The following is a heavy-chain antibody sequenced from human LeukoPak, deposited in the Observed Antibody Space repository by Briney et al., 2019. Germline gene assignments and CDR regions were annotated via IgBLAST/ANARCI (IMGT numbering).Heavy chain of an antibody. J-gene: IGHJ4*02. V-gene: IGHV4-34*01. D-gene: IGHD2-21*01. CDR2: INHSGST. CDR1: GGSFSGYY. Sequence: SETLSLTCAVYGGSFSGYYWGWIRQPPGKGLEWIGEINHSGSTNYNPSLKSRVTISVDTSKNQFSLKLSSVTAADTAVYYCTLGGDFDYWGQGTLVTVSS. CDR3: TLGGDFDY.